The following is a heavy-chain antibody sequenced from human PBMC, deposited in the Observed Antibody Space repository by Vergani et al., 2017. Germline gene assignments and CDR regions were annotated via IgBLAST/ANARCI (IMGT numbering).Heavy chain of an antibody. J-gene: IGHJ4*02. V-gene: IGHV3-21*01. CDR1: GFTFSSYS. CDR2: ISSSSSYI. CDR3: ARVERTGPFDY. Sequence: EVQLVESGGGLVKPGGSLRLSCAASGFTFSSYSMNWVRQAPGKGLEWVSSISSSSSYIYYADSVKGRFTISRDNAKNTLYLQMNSLRAEDTAVYYCARVERTGPFDYWGQGTLVTVSS. D-gene: IGHD1-1*01.